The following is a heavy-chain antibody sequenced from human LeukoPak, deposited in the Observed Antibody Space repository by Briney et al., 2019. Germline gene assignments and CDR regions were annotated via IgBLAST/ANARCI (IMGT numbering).Heavy chain of an antibody. Sequence: PTGGSLRLSCAASGFTFSSYGMHWVRQAPVKGLEWVADIWYDGSNKYYADSVKGRFTISRDNSKNTLYLQMNSLRAEDTAVYYCARGGRATYYYDSSGYYPDYWGQGTLVTVSS. J-gene: IGHJ4*02. D-gene: IGHD3-22*01. V-gene: IGHV3-33*01. CDR3: ARGGRATYYYDSSGYYPDY. CDR1: GFTFSSYG. CDR2: IWYDGSNK.